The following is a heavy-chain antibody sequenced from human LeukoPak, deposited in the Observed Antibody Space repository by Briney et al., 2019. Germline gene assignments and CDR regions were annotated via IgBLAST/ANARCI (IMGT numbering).Heavy chain of an antibody. V-gene: IGHV3-23*01. CDR3: ARVDRSSLSRARFDY. J-gene: IGHJ4*02. Sequence: PGGSLRLSCAASGFTFTSYAVNWVRQAPGKGLEWVSAISGDGTFIYYAESVKGRFTISRDNSKSTVYLQMNSLRAEDTAIYYCARVDRSSLSRARFDYWGPGTLVTVSS. CDR1: GFTFTSYA. CDR2: ISGDGTFI. D-gene: IGHD6-6*01.